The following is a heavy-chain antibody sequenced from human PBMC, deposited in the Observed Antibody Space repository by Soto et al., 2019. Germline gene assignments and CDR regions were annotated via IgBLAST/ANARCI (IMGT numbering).Heavy chain of an antibody. CDR2: IYSGGST. V-gene: IGHV3-66*01. D-gene: IGHD6-19*01. Sequence: SCVAFGFTVSNNYISWVRQAPGKGLEWVSVIYSGGSTYYADSVKGRFTMSRGNSKNTLYLQMNSLRAEDTAVYYCARDSQSSGWYRGFDPWGQGTLVTVSS. CDR3: ARDSQSSGWYRGFDP. J-gene: IGHJ5*02. CDR1: GFTVSNNY.